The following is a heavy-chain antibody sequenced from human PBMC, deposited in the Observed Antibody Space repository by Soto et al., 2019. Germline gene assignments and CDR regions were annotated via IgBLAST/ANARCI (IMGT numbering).Heavy chain of an antibody. V-gene: IGHV3-30*18. Sequence: GSLRLSCAASGFTFSSYGMHWVRQAPGKGLEWVAVISYDGSNKYYADSVKGRFTISRDNSKNTLYLQMNSLRAEDTAVYYCAKDFFTIAVAGSWGQGTLVTVSS. CDR2: ISYDGSNK. D-gene: IGHD6-19*01. CDR3: AKDFFTIAVAGS. J-gene: IGHJ4*02. CDR1: GFTFSSYG.